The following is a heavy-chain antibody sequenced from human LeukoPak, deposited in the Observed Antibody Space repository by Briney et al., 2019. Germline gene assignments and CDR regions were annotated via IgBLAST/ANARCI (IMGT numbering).Heavy chain of an antibody. J-gene: IGHJ4*02. CDR3: ARPKTLRFLEWLFYY. V-gene: IGHV1-3*01. CDR2: INAGNGNT. D-gene: IGHD3-3*01. Sequence: VASVKVSCKASGYTFTSYAMHWVRQAPGQRLEWMGWINAGNGNTKYSQKFQGRVTITRDTSASAAYMELSSPRSEDTAVYYCARPKTLRFLEWLFYYWGQGTLVTVSS. CDR1: GYTFTSYA.